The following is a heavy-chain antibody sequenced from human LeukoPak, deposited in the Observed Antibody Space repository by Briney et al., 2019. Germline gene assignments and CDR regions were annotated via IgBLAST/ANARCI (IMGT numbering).Heavy chain of an antibody. D-gene: IGHD3-16*01. CDR3: ARGDAGGVLDY. Sequence: TLSLTCTVSGGSISSGGYYWSWIRQHPGQGLEWIGYIYYSGSTYYNPSLKSRVTISVDTSKNQFSLKLSSVTAADTAVYYCARGDAGGVLDYRGQGTLVTVSS. V-gene: IGHV4-31*03. J-gene: IGHJ4*02. CDR2: IYYSGST. CDR1: GGSISSGGYY.